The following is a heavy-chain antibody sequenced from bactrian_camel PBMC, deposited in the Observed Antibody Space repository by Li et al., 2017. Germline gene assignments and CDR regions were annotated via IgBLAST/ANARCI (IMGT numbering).Heavy chain of an antibody. J-gene: IGHJ4*01. CDR1: GYTGSRHC. D-gene: IGHD1*01. V-gene: IGHV3S53*01. CDR2: IENDGQT. CDR3: AADYLICLRNPSSTIGDYQF. Sequence: HVQLVESGGGSVKPGESLRLSCAISGYTGSRHCMGWFRQAPGKPREAVAAIENDGQTSYADSVKGRFTISQEKAQNTVYLRMDNLQPEDTGMYYCAADYLICLRNPSSTIGDYQFWGQGTQVTVS.